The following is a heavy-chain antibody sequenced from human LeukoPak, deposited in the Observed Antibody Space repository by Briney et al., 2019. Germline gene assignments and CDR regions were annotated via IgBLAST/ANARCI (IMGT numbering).Heavy chain of an antibody. CDR2: MHPNSGNT. CDR1: GYTFTSYD. J-gene: IGHJ4*02. V-gene: IGHV1-8*01. D-gene: IGHD3-22*01. Sequence: ASVKVSCKASGYTFTSYDINWVRQATGQGLEWMGWMHPNSGNTGYAQKFQGRVTMTRNTSISTAYMELSSLRSEDTAVYYCARHYYDSSGYYYVGAFDYWGQGTLVTVSS. CDR3: ARHYYDSSGYYYVGAFDY.